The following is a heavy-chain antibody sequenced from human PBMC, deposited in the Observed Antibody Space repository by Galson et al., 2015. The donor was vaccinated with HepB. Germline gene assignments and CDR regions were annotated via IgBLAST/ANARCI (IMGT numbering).Heavy chain of an antibody. V-gene: IGHV3-11*06. Sequence: SLRLSCAASGFTFSDYYMSWIRQAPGKGLEWVSYISNSSSYTNYADSVKGRFTISRDNAKNSLYLQVNSLRAEDTAVYYCARVPDYGDYYDYWGQGTLVTVSS. CDR1: GFTFSDYY. CDR2: ISNSSSYT. CDR3: ARVPDYGDYYDY. J-gene: IGHJ4*02. D-gene: IGHD4-17*01.